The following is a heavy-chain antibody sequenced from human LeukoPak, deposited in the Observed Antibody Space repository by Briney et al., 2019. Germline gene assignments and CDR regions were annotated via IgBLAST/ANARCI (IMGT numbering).Heavy chain of an antibody. CDR3: ARGVYSYGYKGYYFDY. CDR1: GFTFSSYS. CDR2: ISSSSSTI. Sequence: GGSLRLSCAATGFTFSSYSMNWVRQAPGKGLEWVSYISSSSSTIYYADSVKGRFTISRDNAKNSLYLQMNSLRAEDTAVYYCARGVYSYGYKGYYFDYWGRGTLVTVSS. J-gene: IGHJ4*02. V-gene: IGHV3-48*04. D-gene: IGHD5-18*01.